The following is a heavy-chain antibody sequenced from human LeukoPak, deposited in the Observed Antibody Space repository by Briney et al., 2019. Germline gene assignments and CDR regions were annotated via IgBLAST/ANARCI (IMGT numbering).Heavy chain of an antibody. CDR1: GFTFSSYW. CDR2: IKQDGSEK. Sequence: GGSLRLSCAASGFTFSSYWMSSVRQAPGKGLEWVANIKQDGSEKYYVDSVKGRFTISRDNAKNSLYLQMNSLRAEDTAVYYCARVAAPGSYYFDYWGQGTLVTVSS. D-gene: IGHD2-15*01. V-gene: IGHV3-7*01. CDR3: ARVAAPGSYYFDY. J-gene: IGHJ4*02.